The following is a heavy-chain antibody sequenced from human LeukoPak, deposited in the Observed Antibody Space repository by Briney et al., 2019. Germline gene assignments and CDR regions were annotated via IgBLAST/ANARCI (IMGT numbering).Heavy chain of an antibody. CDR2: INPNSGGT. J-gene: IGHJ6*02. D-gene: IGHD3-10*01. CDR3: ARDRITMVRGSYYYYYGMDV. Sequence: ASVKVSCKASGYTVTGYYMHWVRQAPGQGLEWMGRINPNSGGTNYAQKFQGRVTMTRDTSISTAYMELSRLRSDDTAVYYCARDRITMVRGSYYYYYGMDVWGQGTTVTVSS. CDR1: GYTVTGYY. V-gene: IGHV1-2*06.